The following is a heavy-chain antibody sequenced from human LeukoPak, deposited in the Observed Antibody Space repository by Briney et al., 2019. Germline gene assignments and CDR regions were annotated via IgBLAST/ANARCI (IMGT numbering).Heavy chain of an antibody. CDR1: GGSFSGYY. V-gene: IGHV4-34*01. CDR3: ARAKGRIAVAGSLDY. J-gene: IGHJ4*02. D-gene: IGHD6-19*01. CDR2: INHSGST. Sequence: PSETLSLTCAVYGGSFSGYYWSWIRQPPGKGLEWIGEINHSGSTNYNPSLKSRVTISVDTSKNQFSLKLSSATAADTAVYYCARAKGRIAVAGSLDYWGQGTLVTVSS.